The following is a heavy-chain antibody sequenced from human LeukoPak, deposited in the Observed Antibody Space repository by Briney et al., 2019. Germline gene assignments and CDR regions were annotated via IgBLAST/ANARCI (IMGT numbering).Heavy chain of an antibody. CDR1: GGSISSYY. CDR2: IHYSGST. V-gene: IGHV4-59*12. J-gene: IGHJ6*03. Sequence: SETLSLTCTVSGGSISSYYWSWIRQPPGKGLEWIGYIHYSGSTSYNPSLKSRVTISVDTSKKQFSLNLSSVTAADTAVYYCARAYYYYMDVWGKGTTVSVSS. CDR3: ARAYYYYMDV.